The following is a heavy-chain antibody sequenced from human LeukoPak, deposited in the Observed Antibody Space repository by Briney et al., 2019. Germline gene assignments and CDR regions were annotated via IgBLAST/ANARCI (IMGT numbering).Heavy chain of an antibody. J-gene: IGHJ4*02. CDR1: GGSISSYY. CDR3: ARHGRGVQLWQQVDY. CDR2: IYYSGST. V-gene: IGHV4-39*01. Sequence: SETLSLTCTVSGGSISSYYWSWIRQPPGKGLEWIGSIYYSGSTYYNPSLKSRVTISVDTSKNQFSLKLSSVTAADTAVYYCARHGRGVQLWQQVDYWGQGTLVTVSS. D-gene: IGHD5-18*01.